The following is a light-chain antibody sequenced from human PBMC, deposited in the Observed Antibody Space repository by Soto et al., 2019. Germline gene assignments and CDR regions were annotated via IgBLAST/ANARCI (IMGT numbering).Light chain of an antibody. V-gene: IGLV2-14*01. J-gene: IGLJ2*01. Sequence: QCALTQPASVSGSPGQSITISCTGTSSDVGGYNYVSWYQQYPGKAPKLMIYEVSNRPSGVSNRFSGSKSGNTASLTISGLQAEDEADYYCSSYTSSSTPYVVFGGGTKLTV. CDR2: EVS. CDR1: SSDVGGYNY. CDR3: SSYTSSSTPYVV.